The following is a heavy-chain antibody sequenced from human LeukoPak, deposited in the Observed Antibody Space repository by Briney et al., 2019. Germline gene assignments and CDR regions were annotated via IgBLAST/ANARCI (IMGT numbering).Heavy chain of an antibody. J-gene: IGHJ4*02. CDR1: GYSFTDYW. Sequence: GESLKISCKASGYSFTDYWIGWVRQMPGKGLEWMAIIYPSDSDTRYSPSFQGQVTISVDKSITTAYLQWSSLQASDTAIYYCARLYRFNSRGYYTGDYWGQGTLVTVSS. V-gene: IGHV5-51*01. CDR3: ARLYRFNSRGYYTGDY. D-gene: IGHD3-22*01. CDR2: IYPSDSDT.